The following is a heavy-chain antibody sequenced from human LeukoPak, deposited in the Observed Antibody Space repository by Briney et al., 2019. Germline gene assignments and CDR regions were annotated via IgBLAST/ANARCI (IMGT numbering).Heavy chain of an antibody. CDR1: GGTFSSYA. V-gene: IGHV1-69*01. CDR3: ARDAAMITVTPYAMDV. D-gene: IGHD4-17*01. Sequence: ASVKVSCKASGGTFSSYAISWVRQAPGQGFEWMGGIIPIFGTANYAQKFQGRVTITADESTSTAYMELSSLRSEDTAVYYCARDAAMITVTPYAMDVWGQGTTVTVSS. CDR2: IIPIFGTA. J-gene: IGHJ6*02.